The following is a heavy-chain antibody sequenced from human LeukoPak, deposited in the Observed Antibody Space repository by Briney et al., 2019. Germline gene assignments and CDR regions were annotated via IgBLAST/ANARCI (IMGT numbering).Heavy chain of an antibody. J-gene: IGHJ3*02. CDR2: ITRSSIYT. Sequence: GGSLRLSCAASGFTFSSYEMNWVRQAPGKGLEWVSSITRSSIYTYYADSVKGRFTISRDNSKNTLYLQMNSLRAEDTAVYYCAKGRSTFDIWGQGTMVTVSS. CDR1: GFTFSSYE. CDR3: AKGRSTFDI. V-gene: IGHV3-21*04.